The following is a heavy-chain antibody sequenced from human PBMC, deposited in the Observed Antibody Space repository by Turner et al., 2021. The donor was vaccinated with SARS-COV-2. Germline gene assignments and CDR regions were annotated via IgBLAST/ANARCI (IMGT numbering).Heavy chain of an antibody. J-gene: IGHJ4*02. D-gene: IGHD2-21*01. V-gene: IGHV2-5*02. CDR3: ARHIVVAIFDY. CDR1: GFSLSTSGVG. Sequence: LVKPTQTLTLTCTFSGFSLSTSGVGVGWIRQPPGKALEWLALIYWDDDKSYSPTLKSRITITKDTSKNQVVLTITNMDPVDTATYYCARHIVVAIFDYWGQGTLVTVSS. CDR2: IYWDDDK.